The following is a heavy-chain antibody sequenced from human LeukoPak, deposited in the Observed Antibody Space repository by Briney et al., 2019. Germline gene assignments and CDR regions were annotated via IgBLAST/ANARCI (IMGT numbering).Heavy chain of an antibody. Sequence: SETLSLTCSVSGYSISSGYYWGWIRQPPGKGLEWIGTIYHTGSTYYSPSLKSRVTISVDTSKNQFSLKLSSVTAADTAVYFCARDKFGGSYGYWGQGTLVTVSS. V-gene: IGHV4-38-2*02. CDR2: IYHTGST. CDR1: GYSISSGYY. D-gene: IGHD1-26*01. J-gene: IGHJ4*02. CDR3: ARDKFGGSYGY.